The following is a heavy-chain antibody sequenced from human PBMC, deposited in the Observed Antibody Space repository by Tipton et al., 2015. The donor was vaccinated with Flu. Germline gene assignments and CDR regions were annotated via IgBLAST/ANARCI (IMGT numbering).Heavy chain of an antibody. Sequence: TLSLTCTVSGGSISSYYWSWIRQPPGKGLEWIGYIYYSGSTNYNPSLKSRVTISVDTSKNQFSLKLSSVTAADTAVYYCARDHKGHFDYWGQGTLVTVSS. V-gene: IGHV4-59*01. CDR1: GGSISSYY. J-gene: IGHJ4*02. CDR2: IYYSGST. CDR3: ARDHKGHFDY.